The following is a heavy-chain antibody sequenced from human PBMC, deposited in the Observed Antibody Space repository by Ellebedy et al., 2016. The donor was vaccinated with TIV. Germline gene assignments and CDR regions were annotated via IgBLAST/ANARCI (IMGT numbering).Heavy chain of an antibody. V-gene: IGHV3-11*01. Sequence: PGGSLRLSCAASGFTFSDYYMNWIRQTPGKGLEWVSFISSGGNTIYYADSVKGRFTISRDNAKNSLYLQMNGLRADDTAVYYCARDRYGDYVFDYWGQGTLLTVSS. D-gene: IGHD4-17*01. CDR1: GFTFSDYY. CDR3: ARDRYGDYVFDY. J-gene: IGHJ4*02. CDR2: ISSGGNTI.